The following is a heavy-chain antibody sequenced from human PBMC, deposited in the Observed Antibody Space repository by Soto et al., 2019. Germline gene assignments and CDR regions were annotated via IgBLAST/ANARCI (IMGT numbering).Heavy chain of an antibody. Sequence: QLQLQESGPGLVKPSETLSLTCTVSGGSISSSSYYWGWIRQPPGKGLEWIGSIYYSGSTYYNPSLKGRVTISVDTSKNQFSLKLSSVTAADTAVYYCARRPHYYGSGSGFDYWGQGTLVTVSS. CDR3: ARRPHYYGSGSGFDY. CDR1: GGSISSSSYY. J-gene: IGHJ4*02. V-gene: IGHV4-39*01. CDR2: IYYSGST. D-gene: IGHD3-10*01.